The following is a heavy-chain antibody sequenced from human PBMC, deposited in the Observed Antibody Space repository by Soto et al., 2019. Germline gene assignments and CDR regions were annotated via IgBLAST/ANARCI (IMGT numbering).Heavy chain of an antibody. J-gene: IGHJ6*02. CDR3: ARGVNWNIKNHLEV. Sequence: VQLVTSWRGVVQPRSSLRLSCAASGLNFPTHAMHWVRQAPDKGLQWVAFITSDGGDKYYTESVEGRCTSAGDISKNSLALQMNTLRSDDTSVYSCARGVNWNIKNHLEVWGQGTTVTVSS. CDR2: ITSDGGDK. V-gene: IGHV3-30*19. D-gene: IGHD1-20*01. CDR1: GLNFPTHA.